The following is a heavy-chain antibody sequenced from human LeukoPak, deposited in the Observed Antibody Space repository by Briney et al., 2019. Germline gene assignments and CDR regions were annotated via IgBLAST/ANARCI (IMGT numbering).Heavy chain of an antibody. D-gene: IGHD5-18*01. CDR1: GYTFTNYD. J-gene: IGHJ4*02. V-gene: IGHV1-69*04. Sequence: ASVKVSCKASGYTFTNYDINWVRQAPGQGLEWMGRIIPILGIANYAQKFQGRVTITADKSTSTAYMELSSLRSEDTAVYYCARDKDTAGHFDYWGQGTLVTVSS. CDR3: ARDKDTAGHFDY. CDR2: IIPILGIA.